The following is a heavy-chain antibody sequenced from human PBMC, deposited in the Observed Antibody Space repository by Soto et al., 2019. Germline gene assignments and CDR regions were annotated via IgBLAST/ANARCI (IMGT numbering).Heavy chain of an antibody. CDR2: IYYSGST. CDR1: GVSISSYY. CDR3: ARPLFGRGNWFDP. V-gene: IGHV4-59*01. D-gene: IGHD3-10*01. Sequence: SETLSLTCTVSGVSISSYYWSWIRQPPGKGLEWIGYIYYSGSTNYNPSLKSRVTISVDTSKNQFSLKLSSVTAADTAVYYCARPLFGRGNWFDPWGQGTLVTVSS. J-gene: IGHJ5*02.